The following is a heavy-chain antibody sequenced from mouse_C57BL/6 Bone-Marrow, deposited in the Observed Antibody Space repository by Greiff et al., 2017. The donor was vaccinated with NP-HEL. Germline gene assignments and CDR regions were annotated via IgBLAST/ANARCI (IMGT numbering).Heavy chain of an antibody. V-gene: IGHV1-81*01. D-gene: IGHD1-1*01. J-gene: IGHJ2*01. CDR3: AREDYVPYFDY. CDR1: GYTFTSYG. Sequence: VQLQESGAELARPGASVKLSCKASGYTFTSYGISWVKQRTGQGLEWIGEIYPRSGNTYYNEKFKGKATLTADKSSSTAYMELRSLTSEDSAVYFCAREDYVPYFDYWGQGTTLTVSS. CDR2: IYPRSGNT.